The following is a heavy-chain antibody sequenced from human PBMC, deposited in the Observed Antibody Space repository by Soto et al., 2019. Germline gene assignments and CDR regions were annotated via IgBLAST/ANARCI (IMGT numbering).Heavy chain of an antibody. CDR2: ISPKSGGA. J-gene: IGHJ5*02. D-gene: IGHD1-26*01. Sequence: ASVKFSCKAGGYTFSDYYIQWVRQAPGQGLEYMGWISPKSGGAAYAQKFRGRVTLTRDTSASTVYMEVSSLTSEDTAMYYCARSSGGNFGIIIEGTNWFAPWGQGTLVTVSS. CDR1: GYTFSDYY. V-gene: IGHV1-2*02. CDR3: ARSSGGNFGIIIEGTNWFAP.